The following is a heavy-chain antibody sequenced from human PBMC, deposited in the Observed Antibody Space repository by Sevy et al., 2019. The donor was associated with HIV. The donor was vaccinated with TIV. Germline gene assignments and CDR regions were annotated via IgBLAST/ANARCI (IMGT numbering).Heavy chain of an antibody. CDR2: IYYSGST. CDR1: GGSITSSSFY. J-gene: IGHJ4*02. D-gene: IGHD3-22*01. V-gene: IGHV4-39*01. CDR3: ARQKVRAAYYYDSTGRQGKADFDS. Sequence: SETLSFTCTVSGGSITSSSFYWGWIRQPPGKGLEWIGSIYYSGSTNYNPPLKSRVTISIDTSKKQFSLKLSSVTAADTAVYYCARQKVRAAYYYDSTGRQGKADFDSWGQGVLVTVSS.